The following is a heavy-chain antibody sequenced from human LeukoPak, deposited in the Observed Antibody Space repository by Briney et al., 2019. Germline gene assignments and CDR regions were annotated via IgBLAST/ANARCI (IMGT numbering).Heavy chain of an antibody. V-gene: IGHV3-21*01. D-gene: IGHD3-22*01. CDR2: ISSSSSYI. J-gene: IGHJ4*02. CDR3: ARDPFTSGDYYDSSGYSGY. CDR1: GFTFSSYS. Sequence: PGGSLRLSCAASGFTFSSYSMNWVRQAPGKGLEWVSSISSSSSYIYYADSVKGRFTISRDNAKSSLYLQMNSLRAEDTAVYYCARDPFTSGDYYDSSGYSGYWGQGTLVTVSS.